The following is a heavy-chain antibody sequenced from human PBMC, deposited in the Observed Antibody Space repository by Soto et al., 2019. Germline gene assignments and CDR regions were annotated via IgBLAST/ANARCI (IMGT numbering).Heavy chain of an antibody. D-gene: IGHD2-2*01. V-gene: IGHV3-53*02. CDR1: GFTVSSNY. J-gene: IGHJ5*02. CDR3: ARGGLGSTNNCFDP. Sequence: EVQLVETGGGLIQPGGSLRISCAASGFTVSSNYMSWVRQAPGKGLEWVSVIYSDDTTYYADSVKGRFTISRDNSKNTLYLQMNTLRAEDTAVYYCARGGLGSTNNCFDPWGQGTLVTVSS. CDR2: IYSDDTT.